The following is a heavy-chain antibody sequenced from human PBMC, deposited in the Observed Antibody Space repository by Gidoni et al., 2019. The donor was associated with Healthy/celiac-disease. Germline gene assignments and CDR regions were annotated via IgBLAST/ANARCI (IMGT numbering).Heavy chain of an antibody. J-gene: IGHJ3*02. CDR1: GFTFVDHD. D-gene: IGHD2-21*01. V-gene: IGHV3-9*01. CDR2: ISWNSGSI. Sequence: EVQLVASGGGLVQPCGSLRTFCAGSGFTFVDHDIHWARQAPGKGPEWFSGISWNSGSIGYADSVKGRFTCSRDNAKNSLYLQMNSLRAEDTALYYCAKDISFRVGDAFDIWGQGTMVTVSS. CDR3: AKDISFRVGDAFDI.